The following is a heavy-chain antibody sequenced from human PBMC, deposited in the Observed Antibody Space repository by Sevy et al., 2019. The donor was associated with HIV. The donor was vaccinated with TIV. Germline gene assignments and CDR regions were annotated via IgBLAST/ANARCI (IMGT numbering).Heavy chain of an antibody. CDR2: IIPIFGTP. Sequence: ASVKVSCKASGDTFSTYGLSWVRQAPGQGLEWVGGIIPIFGTPNYAQKFQGRVTITADESGSTANMELSSLRSEDTALYYCAGEGGGGTTGENDAFDIWGHGTLVTVSS. CDR3: AGEGGGGTTGENDAFDI. CDR1: GDTFSTYG. V-gene: IGHV1-69*13. D-gene: IGHD7-27*01. J-gene: IGHJ3*02.